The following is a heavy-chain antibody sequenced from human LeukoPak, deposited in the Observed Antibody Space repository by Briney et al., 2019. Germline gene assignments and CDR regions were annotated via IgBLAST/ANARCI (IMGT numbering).Heavy chain of an antibody. D-gene: IGHD1-1*01. CDR1: GFTFSDYV. CDR2: ISISGDAT. J-gene: IGHJ4*02. V-gene: IGHV3-23*01. Sequence: QTGGSLRLSCAASGFTFSDYVMTWVRQAPGKGLEWVSSISISGDATYYAGSVKGRFTISRDNSKSTLYLQMNSLRAEDTALYYCAKERTGISYWGQGTLVTVSS. CDR3: AKERTGISY.